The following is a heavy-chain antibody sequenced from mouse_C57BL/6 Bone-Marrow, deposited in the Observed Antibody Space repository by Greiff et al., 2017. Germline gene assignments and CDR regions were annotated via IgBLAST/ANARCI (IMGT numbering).Heavy chain of an antibody. CDR3: ARPGRLTWFAY. V-gene: IGHV5-12*01. Sequence: EVKLMESGGGLVQPGGSLKLSCAASGFTFSDYYMSWVRQTPEKRLEWVADISNGGGSTYYPDTVKGRFTISRDNAKNTLYLQMSRLKSEDTAMYYCARPGRLTWFAYWGQGTLVTVSA. J-gene: IGHJ3*01. CDR1: GFTFSDYY. D-gene: IGHD2-4*01. CDR2: ISNGGGST.